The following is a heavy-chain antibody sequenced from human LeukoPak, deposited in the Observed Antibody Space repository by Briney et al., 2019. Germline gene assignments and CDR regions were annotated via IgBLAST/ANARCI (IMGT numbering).Heavy chain of an antibody. Sequence: PGGSLRLSCAASGFTFSTYAVHWVRQAPGKGLEWVAVISFDGGNKYYADSVKGRFTISRDNSKNTLYLQMNSLRAEDTAVYYCARGGARQQLLENYYDYWGQGTLVTVSS. D-gene: IGHD6-13*01. V-gene: IGHV3-30*04. CDR3: ARGGARQQLLENYYDY. CDR2: ISFDGGNK. J-gene: IGHJ4*02. CDR1: GFTFSTYA.